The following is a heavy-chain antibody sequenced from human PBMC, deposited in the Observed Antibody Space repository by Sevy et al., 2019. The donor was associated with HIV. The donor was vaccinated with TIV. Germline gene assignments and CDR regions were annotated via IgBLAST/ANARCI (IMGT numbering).Heavy chain of an antibody. Sequence: ASVKVSCKASGYTFTTYDINWVRQATGQGLEWMGWMNPNSGATGYAQNFQGRVTITGNTSISTAYLELSSLKSEDTAVYFCARGDPDSDPSGDDAFDIWGRRTMVTVSS. D-gene: IGHD1-26*01. V-gene: IGHV1-8*03. CDR3: ARGDPDSDPSGDDAFDI. CDR2: MNPNSGAT. J-gene: IGHJ3*02. CDR1: GYTFTTYD.